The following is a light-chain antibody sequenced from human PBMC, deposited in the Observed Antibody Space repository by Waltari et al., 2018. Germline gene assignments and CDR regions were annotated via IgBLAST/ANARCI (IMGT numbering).Light chain of an antibody. J-gene: IGLJ3*02. CDR3: LLWYSGPRWV. Sequence: QAVVTQEPSLTVSPGGTVTLTCGSSTGAVTSVQYPYWFQQLPVQVPRTLLYDTHNKHSWTPARFSGSLLGGKAALTLSGAQPEDEAEYYCLLWYSGPRWVFGGGTKLSVL. V-gene: IGLV7-46*01. CDR1: TGAVTSVQY. CDR2: DTH.